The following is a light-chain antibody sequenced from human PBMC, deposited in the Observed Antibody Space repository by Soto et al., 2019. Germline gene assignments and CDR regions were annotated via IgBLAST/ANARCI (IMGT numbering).Light chain of an antibody. CDR3: QQYNYWPRT. CDR1: QSVTIN. Sequence: VTLSAATLSVPQPQRRHLYYRASQSVTINLAWFQQKPGQAPRLLISGASTRATGIPARFSGSGSGTEFTLTICSLQSEDFAVYYCQQYNYWPRTFGQGTKVDIK. J-gene: IGKJ1*01. CDR2: GAS. V-gene: IGKV3-15*01.